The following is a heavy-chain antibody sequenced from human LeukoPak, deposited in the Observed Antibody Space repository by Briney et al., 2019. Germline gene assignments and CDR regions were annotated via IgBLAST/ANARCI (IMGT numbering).Heavy chain of an antibody. CDR1: GFSFDEHG. CDR3: ARAPITSPFYFDY. Sequence: GGSLRLSCTASGFSFDEHGMTWVRQVPGKGLEWVSGINWSGGSTGYTDPFRGRFTISRDNAKNSLYLQMDSLRAEDTALYYCARAPITSPFYFDYWGQGTLVTVSS. CDR2: INWSGGST. D-gene: IGHD2-2*01. V-gene: IGHV3-20*04. J-gene: IGHJ4*02.